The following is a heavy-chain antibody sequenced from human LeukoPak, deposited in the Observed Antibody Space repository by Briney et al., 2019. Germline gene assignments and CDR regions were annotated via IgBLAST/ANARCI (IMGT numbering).Heavy chain of an antibody. V-gene: IGHV3-23*01. CDR2: ISGSGGST. J-gene: IGHJ4*02. CDR3: AKDIGISSHDSILAY. CDR1: GFTFSSYA. D-gene: IGHD3-9*01. Sequence: GGSLRLSCTASGFTFSSYAMSWVRQAPGKGLEWVSAISGSGGSTYYAASVKGRFTISRDNSKNTLYLQMNSLRAEDTAVYYCAKDIGISSHDSILAYWGQGTLVTVSS.